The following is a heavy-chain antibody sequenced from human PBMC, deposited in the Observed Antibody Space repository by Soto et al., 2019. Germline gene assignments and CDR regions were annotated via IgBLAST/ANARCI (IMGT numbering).Heavy chain of an antibody. Sequence: GGSLRLSGAASGFTFSSDAMSWVRQAPGKGLEWVSAISGSGGSTYYADSVKGRFTISRDNSKNTLYLQMNSLRAEDTAVYYCAKLAGVVLSLSRMDVWGQGTTVTVSS. V-gene: IGHV3-23*01. D-gene: IGHD3-3*01. CDR2: ISGSGGST. J-gene: IGHJ6*02. CDR3: AKLAGVVLSLSRMDV. CDR1: GFTFSSDA.